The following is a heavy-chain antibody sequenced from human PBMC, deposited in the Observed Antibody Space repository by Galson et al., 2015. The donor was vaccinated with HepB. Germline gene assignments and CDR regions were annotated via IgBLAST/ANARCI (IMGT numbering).Heavy chain of an antibody. J-gene: IGHJ5*02. CDR2: INSDVSTT. V-gene: IGHV3-74*01. CDR3: GNWGSS. CDR1: GFTFSSNW. Sequence: SLRLSCAASGFTFSSNWMQWVRQAPGKRLEWVSRINSDVSTTSYTDSVKGRFTISRDNAKNTLYLQMNSLRAEDTAVYYCGNWGSSWGQGTLVTASS. D-gene: IGHD7-27*01.